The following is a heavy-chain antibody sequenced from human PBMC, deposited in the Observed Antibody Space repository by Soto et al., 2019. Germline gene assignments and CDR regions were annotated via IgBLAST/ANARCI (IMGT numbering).Heavy chain of an antibody. J-gene: IGHJ4*02. CDR1: GFTFSSYA. CDR2: ISSDGSNK. Sequence: GGSLRLSCAASGFTFSSYAMHWVRQAPGKGLEWVAVISSDGSNKYYADSVRGRFTISRDNSKNTLFLQMNSLRVEDTAVYYCARDRSIAAGDPFDYWGQGTLVTVS. CDR3: ARDRSIAAGDPFDY. V-gene: IGHV3-30-3*01. D-gene: IGHD6-13*01.